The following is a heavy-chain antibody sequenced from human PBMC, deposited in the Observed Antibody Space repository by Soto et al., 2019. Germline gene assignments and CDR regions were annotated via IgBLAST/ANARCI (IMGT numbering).Heavy chain of an antibody. J-gene: IGHJ4*02. CDR1: GFSFNSYA. V-gene: IGHV3-23*01. D-gene: IGHD3-22*01. Sequence: EVHLLGSGGGLVQPGGSLRLSCTASGFSFNSYAMNWVRQAPGKGLEWVSAITYSGDNTYYANSVKGRFTISRDNSKNTLFLQMSSLRAEDTAVYYCATDTSGRWGTNDYWGQGTLVTVSS. CDR3: ATDTSGRWGTNDY. CDR2: ITYSGDNT.